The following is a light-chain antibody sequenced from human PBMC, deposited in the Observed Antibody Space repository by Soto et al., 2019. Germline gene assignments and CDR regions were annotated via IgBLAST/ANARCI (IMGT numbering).Light chain of an antibody. J-gene: IGKJ5*01. CDR3: QQYGSSSIT. V-gene: IGKV3-20*01. Sequence: EFVFTQSPGTLSLSPGERATLSCRASQSVSSSYLAWYQQKPGQAPRLLIYGASSRETGIPDMFSGSGSGTEFTLTISRLEPEDFAVYYCQQYGSSSITFGQGTRLEIK. CDR1: QSVSSSY. CDR2: GAS.